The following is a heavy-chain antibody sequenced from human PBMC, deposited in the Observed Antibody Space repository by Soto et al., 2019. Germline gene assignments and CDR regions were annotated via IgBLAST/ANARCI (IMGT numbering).Heavy chain of an antibody. CDR3: ARAPNCCEKSFDY. V-gene: IGHV3-33*01. Sequence: GGSLRLSCGPSGFIFRSHGMHWVRQAPGKGLEWLAGIWYDGSKKSYADSVKGRFTVSRDNSKNTLTLQMSSLRGEDTAVYYCARAPNCCEKSFDYWGQGTLAT. CDR2: IWYDGSKK. J-gene: IGHJ4*02. D-gene: IGHD1-1*01. CDR1: GFIFRSHG.